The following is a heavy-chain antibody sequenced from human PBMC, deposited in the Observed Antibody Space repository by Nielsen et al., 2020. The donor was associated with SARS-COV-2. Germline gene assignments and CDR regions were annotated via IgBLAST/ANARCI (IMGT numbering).Heavy chain of an antibody. V-gene: IGHV3-48*03. J-gene: IGHJ6*02. CDR3: ARDCWFGDSWGYYYGLDV. Sequence: GGSLRLSCTASGFIFSSYEMNWVRQAPGKGLEWISYISSNGHHVLYAESVRGRFTVSRDNAKNALHLQMNSLRVEDTAVYYCARDCWFGDSWGYYYGLDVWGQGTTVTVSS. CDR2: ISSNGHHV. CDR1: GFIFSSYE. D-gene: IGHD3-10*01.